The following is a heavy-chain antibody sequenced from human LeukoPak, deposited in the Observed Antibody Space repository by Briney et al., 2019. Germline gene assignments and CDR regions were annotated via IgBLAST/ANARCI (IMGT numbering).Heavy chain of an antibody. V-gene: IGHV4-31*03. D-gene: IGHD5-18*01. CDR1: GGSISSGGYY. J-gene: IGHJ4*02. CDR3: ARERRGYSYVDY. Sequence: SETLSLTCTVSGGSISSGGYYWSWIRQHPGKGLEWIGYVYYSGSTYYNPSLKSRVTISVDTSKNQFSLKLSSVTAADTAVYYCARERRGYSYVDYWGQGTLVTVSS. CDR2: VYYSGST.